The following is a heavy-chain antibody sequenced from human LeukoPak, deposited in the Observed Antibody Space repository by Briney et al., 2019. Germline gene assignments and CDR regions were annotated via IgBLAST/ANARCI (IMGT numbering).Heavy chain of an antibody. Sequence: SETLSLTCTVSGGSISSYYWSWIRQPAGKGLEWLGRIYTSGSTNYNPSLKSRVTMSVDTSKNQFSLKLSSVTAADTAVYYCARDRPYYDILTGYYKGQTWFDPWGQGTLVTVSS. CDR1: GGSISSYY. D-gene: IGHD3-9*01. J-gene: IGHJ5*02. V-gene: IGHV4-4*07. CDR3: ARDRPYYDILTGYYKGQTWFDP. CDR2: IYTSGST.